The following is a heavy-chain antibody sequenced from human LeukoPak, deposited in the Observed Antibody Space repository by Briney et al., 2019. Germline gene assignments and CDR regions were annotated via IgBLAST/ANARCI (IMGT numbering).Heavy chain of an antibody. CDR3: AKSSSYYYYYMDV. V-gene: IGHV3-23*01. J-gene: IGHJ6*03. Sequence: GGSLRLSCAASGFTFSSCAMSWVRQAPGKGLEWVSAISGSGSGGSTYYADSVKGRFTISRDNSKNTLYLQMNSLRAEDTAVYYCAKSSSYYYYYMDVWGKGTTVTVSS. CDR1: GFTFSSCA. CDR2: ISGSGSGGST.